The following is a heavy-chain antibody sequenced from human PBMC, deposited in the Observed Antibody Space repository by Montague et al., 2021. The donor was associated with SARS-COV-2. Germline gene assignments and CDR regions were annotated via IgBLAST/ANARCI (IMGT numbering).Heavy chain of an antibody. Sequence: CAISGDSVSSNRVSWNWIRQSPSRGLEWLGRTYYRSKWSNEYALSVKSRITITPDTSKNQLSLQLTSVTPEDTAVYYCTRAVRGVQDYWGQGSLVTVSS. CDR1: GDSVSSNRVS. J-gene: IGHJ4*02. CDR2: TYYRSKWSN. V-gene: IGHV6-1*01. CDR3: TRAVRGVQDY. D-gene: IGHD3-10*01.